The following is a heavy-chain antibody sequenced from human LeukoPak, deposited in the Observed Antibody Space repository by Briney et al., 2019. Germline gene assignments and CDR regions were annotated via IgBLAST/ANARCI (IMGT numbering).Heavy chain of an antibody. Sequence: PGRSLRLPCAASGFTFDDYAMHWVRQAPGKGLEWVSGISWNSDSIGYADSVKGRFTISRDNAKNSLYLQMNSLRAEDTALYYCAISGYSYGLDYWGQGTLVTVSS. D-gene: IGHD5-18*01. J-gene: IGHJ4*02. CDR1: GFTFDDYA. CDR2: ISWNSDSI. CDR3: AISGYSYGLDY. V-gene: IGHV3-9*01.